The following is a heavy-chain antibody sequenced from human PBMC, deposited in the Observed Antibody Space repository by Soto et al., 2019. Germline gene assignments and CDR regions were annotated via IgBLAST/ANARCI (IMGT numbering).Heavy chain of an antibody. CDR3: ARTGVMVRGVIIRPFDY. Sequence: SETLSLTCTVSGGSISSGGYYWSWIRQHPGKGLEWIGYIYYSGSTYYNPSLKSRVTISVDTSKNQFSLKLSSVTAADTAVYYCARTGVMVRGVIIRPFDYWGQGTLVTVSS. V-gene: IGHV4-31*03. D-gene: IGHD3-10*01. CDR2: IYYSGST. CDR1: GGSISSGGYY. J-gene: IGHJ4*02.